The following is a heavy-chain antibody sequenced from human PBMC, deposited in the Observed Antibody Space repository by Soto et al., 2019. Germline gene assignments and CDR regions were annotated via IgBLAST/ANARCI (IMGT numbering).Heavy chain of an antibody. CDR3: AKVWVDTAMLNGLFWDY. CDR1: GFTFSSYA. J-gene: IGHJ4*02. CDR2: ISGSGGST. V-gene: IGHV3-23*01. Sequence: GGSLRLSCAASGFTFSSYAMSWVRQAPGKGLEWVSAISGSGGSTYYADSVKGRFTISRDNSKNTLYLQMNSLRAEDTAVYYCAKVWVDTAMLNGLFWDYWGQGTLVTVSS. D-gene: IGHD5-18*01.